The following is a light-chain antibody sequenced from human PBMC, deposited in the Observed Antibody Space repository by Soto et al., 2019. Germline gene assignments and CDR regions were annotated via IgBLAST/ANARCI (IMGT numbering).Light chain of an antibody. Sequence: DIQLTQSPSTLSASVGDRVTITFRASQHIASWLAWHQQKPGKAHKILIYMESNLDRVVPARFSGSGSGTEFTLTISSLQPDYFATYYCQQYNIYWTFGQGTRVEI. CDR3: QQYNIYWT. V-gene: IGKV1-5*03. CDR2: MES. J-gene: IGKJ1*01. CDR1: QHIASW.